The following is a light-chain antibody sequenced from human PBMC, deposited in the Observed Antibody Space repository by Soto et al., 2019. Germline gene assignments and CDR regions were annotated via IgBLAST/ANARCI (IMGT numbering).Light chain of an antibody. CDR3: HQYYSTPHT. Sequence: DIVMTQSPDSLAVSLGERATINCKSSQSVLYSSNNKDYLAWYQQKPGQPPKLLIYWASTRESGVPDRFSGSGYGTDFTLTISSLQAEDVAVYYCHQYYSTPHTFGQGTKLEIK. J-gene: IGKJ2*01. CDR2: WAS. V-gene: IGKV4-1*01. CDR1: QSVLYSSNNKDY.